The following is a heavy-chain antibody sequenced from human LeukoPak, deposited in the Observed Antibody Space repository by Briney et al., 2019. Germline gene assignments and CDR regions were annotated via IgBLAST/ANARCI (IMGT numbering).Heavy chain of an antibody. CDR3: AKDFAYGSGYYYYMDV. CDR2: IQYDGNNK. CDR1: GFTFSSYG. J-gene: IGHJ6*03. Sequence: PGGSLRLSCAASGFTFSSYGIHWVRQAPGKGLEWVAFIQYDGNNKYYADSVKGRFTISRDNSKTTLYLQMNSLRAEDTAVYYCAKDFAYGSGYYYYMDVWGKGTTVTISS. V-gene: IGHV3-30*02. D-gene: IGHD3-10*01.